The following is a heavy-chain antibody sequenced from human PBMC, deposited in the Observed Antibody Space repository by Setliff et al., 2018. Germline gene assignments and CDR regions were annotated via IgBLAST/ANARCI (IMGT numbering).Heavy chain of an antibody. J-gene: IGHJ5*02. CDR1: GGSISSYY. CDR3: ARGAPGWELLSWFDP. D-gene: IGHD1-26*01. CDR2: IYYSGST. Sequence: PSETLSLTCTVSGGSISSYYWSWIRQPPGKGLEWIGYIYYSGSTNYNPSLKSRVTISVDTSKNQFSLKLSSVTAADTALYYCARGAPGWELLSWFDPWGQGTLVTVSS. V-gene: IGHV4-59*08.